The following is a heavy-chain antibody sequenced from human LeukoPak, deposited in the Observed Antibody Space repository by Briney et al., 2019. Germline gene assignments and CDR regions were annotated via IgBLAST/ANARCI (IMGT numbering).Heavy chain of an antibody. V-gene: IGHV3-53*04. Sequence: GGSLRLSCAASGFTVSSNYMSRVRQAPGKGLEWVSVIYSGGSTYYADSVKGRFTISRHNSKNTLYLQMNSLRAEDTAVYYCARDSTVGYYYGMDVWGQGTTVTVSS. J-gene: IGHJ6*02. CDR2: IYSGGST. CDR3: ARDSTVGYYYGMDV. CDR1: GFTVSSNY. D-gene: IGHD4-17*01.